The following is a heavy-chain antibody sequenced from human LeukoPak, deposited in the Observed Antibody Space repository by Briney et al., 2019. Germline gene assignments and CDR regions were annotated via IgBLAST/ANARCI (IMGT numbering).Heavy chain of an antibody. Sequence: GASVKVSCKASGYTFTSYGIIWVRQAPGQGLEWMGWISAYNGNTNYAQKLQGRVTMTTDTSTSTAYMELRSLRSDDTAVYYCARDLGFYGGNSNYFDYWGQGTLVTVSS. CDR2: ISAYNGNT. J-gene: IGHJ4*02. V-gene: IGHV1-18*01. D-gene: IGHD4-23*01. CDR1: GYTFTSYG. CDR3: ARDLGFYGGNSNYFDY.